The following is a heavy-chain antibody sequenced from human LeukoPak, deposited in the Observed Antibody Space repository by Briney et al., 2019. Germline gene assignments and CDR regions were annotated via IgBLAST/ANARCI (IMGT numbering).Heavy chain of an antibody. J-gene: IGHJ4*02. D-gene: IGHD3-16*01. CDR3: ATHRYGDVYPFDL. Sequence: SETLSLTCTVSGDSTSSYYGSWVPQPPGEGLEWIGYVYYTGSTNYNPSLKRRVTISVDTSKSHFSLNLRSVTAADTAIYYCATHRYGDVYPFDLWGQGTLVIVSS. V-gene: IGHV4-59*08. CDR2: VYYTGST. CDR1: GDSTSSYY.